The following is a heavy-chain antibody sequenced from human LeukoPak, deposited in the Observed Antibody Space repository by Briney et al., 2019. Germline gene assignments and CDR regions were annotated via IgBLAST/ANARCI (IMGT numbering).Heavy chain of an antibody. CDR1: GFTFSSYV. Sequence: GGSLRLSCAASGFTFSSYVMYWVRQAPGKGLEYVSSISSNGGNTYYANSVKGRFTISRDNSKNTLYLQMGSLRAEDMAVYYCARGGQSKYDSSGYLNYFDYWGQGTLVTVSS. J-gene: IGHJ4*02. V-gene: IGHV3-64*01. CDR3: ARGGQSKYDSSGYLNYFDY. D-gene: IGHD3-22*01. CDR2: ISSNGGNT.